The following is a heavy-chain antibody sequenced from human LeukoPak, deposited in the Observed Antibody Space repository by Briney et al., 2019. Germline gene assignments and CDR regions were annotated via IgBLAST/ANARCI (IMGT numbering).Heavy chain of an antibody. CDR1: GFTFSSYS. Sequence: GGSLRLSCAASGFTFSSYSMNWVRQAPGKGLEWVSSIGSSSSYIYYADSVKGRFTISRDNAKNSLYLQMNSLRAEDTAVYYCARDAGYYDFWSGPDYFDYWGQGTLVTVSS. V-gene: IGHV3-21*01. D-gene: IGHD3-3*01. J-gene: IGHJ4*02. CDR2: IGSSSSYI. CDR3: ARDAGYYDFWSGPDYFDY.